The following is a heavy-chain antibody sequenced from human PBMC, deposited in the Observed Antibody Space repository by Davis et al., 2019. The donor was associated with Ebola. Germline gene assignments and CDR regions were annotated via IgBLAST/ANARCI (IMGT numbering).Heavy chain of an antibody. CDR1: GYSFTSYW. CDR3: ARHREEMATLPDDAFDI. Sequence: GESLKISCKGSGYSFTSYWIGWVRQMPGKGLEWMGIIYPGDSYTNYSPSFQGHVTISADKSISTAYLQWSSLKASDTAMYYCARHREEMATLPDDAFDIWGQGTMVTVSS. V-gene: IGHV5-51*01. D-gene: IGHD5-24*01. CDR2: IYPGDSYT. J-gene: IGHJ3*02.